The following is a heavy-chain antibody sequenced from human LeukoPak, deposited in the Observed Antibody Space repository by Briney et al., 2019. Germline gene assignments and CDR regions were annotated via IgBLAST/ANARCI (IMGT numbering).Heavy chain of an antibody. CDR2: ISYDGSNK. CDR1: GFTFSSYG. J-gene: IGHJ6*02. CDR3: AKDYSIVATYYYYGMDV. D-gene: IGHD5-12*01. Sequence: GGSLRLSCAASGFTFSSYGMHWVRQAPGKGLEWVAVISYDGSNKYYADSVKGRFTISRDNSKNTLYLQMNSLRAEDTAVYYCAKDYSIVATYYYYGMDVWGQGTTVTVSS. V-gene: IGHV3-30*18.